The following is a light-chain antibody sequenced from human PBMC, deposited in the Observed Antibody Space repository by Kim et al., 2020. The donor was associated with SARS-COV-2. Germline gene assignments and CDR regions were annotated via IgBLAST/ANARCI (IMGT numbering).Light chain of an antibody. CDR3: NSRDSSGNLYV. CDR1: SLRSYY. V-gene: IGLV3-19*01. CDR2: GKN. J-gene: IGLJ1*01. Sequence: SSELTQDPAVSVALGQTVRITCQGDSLRSYYASWYQQKPGQAPVLVIYGKNNRPSGIPDRFSGSSSGNTASLTITGAQAEDEADYYCNSRDSSGNLYVFGTGTKVTAL.